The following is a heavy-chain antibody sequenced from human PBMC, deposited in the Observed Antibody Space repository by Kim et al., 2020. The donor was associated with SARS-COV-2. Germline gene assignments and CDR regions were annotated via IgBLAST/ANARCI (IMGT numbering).Heavy chain of an antibody. V-gene: IGHV3-74*01. CDR2: INNDGTNT. CDR3: TTAFEY. J-gene: IGHJ4*02. CDR1: GFTFTNYL. Sequence: GVSLRLSCAASGFTFTNYLMHWVRHVPGKGLVWVAGINNDGTNTSYADSVSGRFTISRDHSKHMVSLQMNSLGAEDTALYYCTTAFEYCGQVTLVTVSS.